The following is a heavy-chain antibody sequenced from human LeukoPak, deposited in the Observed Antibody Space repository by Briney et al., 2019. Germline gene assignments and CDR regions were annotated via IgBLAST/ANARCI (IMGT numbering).Heavy chain of an antibody. CDR1: GYTFNSYG. CDR3: ARPVAGTLGY. CDR2: INPNSGGT. J-gene: IGHJ4*02. D-gene: IGHD6-19*01. V-gene: IGHV1-2*02. Sequence: ASVKVSCKASGYTFNSYGISWVRQAPGQGLEWMGWINPNSGGTNYAQKFQGRVTMTRDTSISTAYMELSRLRSDDTAVYYCARPVAGTLGYWGQGTLVTVSS.